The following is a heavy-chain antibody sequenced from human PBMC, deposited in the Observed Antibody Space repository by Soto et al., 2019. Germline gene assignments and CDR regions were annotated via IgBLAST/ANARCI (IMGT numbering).Heavy chain of an antibody. CDR2: ISAYNGNT. CDR1: GYTFTSYG. D-gene: IGHD2-15*01. J-gene: IGHJ3*02. CDR3: ASYRLGYCSGGSCYSPSFAFDI. Sequence: GASVKVSCKASGYTFTSYGISGVRQAPGQGLEWMGWISAYNGNTNYAQKLQGRVTMTTDTSTSTAYMELRSLRSDDTAVYYCASYRLGYCSGGSCYSPSFAFDIWGQGTMVTVS. V-gene: IGHV1-18*01.